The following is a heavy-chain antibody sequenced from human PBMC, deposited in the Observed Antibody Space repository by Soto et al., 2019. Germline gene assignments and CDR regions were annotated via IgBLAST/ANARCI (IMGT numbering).Heavy chain of an antibody. CDR3: ARGRGGWFINPLLNAFDI. CDR2: IYYSGST. Sequence: SDPLSLTCTVSGGSISSYYWSWIRQPPGKGLEWIGYIYYSGSTNYNPSLKSRVTISVDTSKNQFSLKLSSVTAADTAVYYCARGRGGWFINPLLNAFDIWGQGTMVTVSS. D-gene: IGHD2-2*01. CDR1: GGSISSYY. V-gene: IGHV4-59*01. J-gene: IGHJ3*02.